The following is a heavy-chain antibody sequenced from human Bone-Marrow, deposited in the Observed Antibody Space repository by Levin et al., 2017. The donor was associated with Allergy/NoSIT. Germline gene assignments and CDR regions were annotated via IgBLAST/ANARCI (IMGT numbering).Heavy chain of an antibody. Sequence: SGGSLRLSCAASGFSFSNYGMNWVRQAPGKGLEWVAVITYDGGNKYYADSVKGRFTVSRDNSKNTLNLQMNSLRPEDTAVYYCAKPAYGDPEDYWGQGTQVTVSS. CDR3: AKPAYGDPEDY. J-gene: IGHJ4*02. V-gene: IGHV3-30*18. D-gene: IGHD4-17*01. CDR2: ITYDGGNK. CDR1: GFSFSNYG.